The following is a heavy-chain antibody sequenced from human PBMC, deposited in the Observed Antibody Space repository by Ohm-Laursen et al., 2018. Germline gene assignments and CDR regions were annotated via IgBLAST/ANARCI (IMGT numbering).Heavy chain of an antibody. CDR1: GGSISSYY. CDR3: ARGLWWFDP. V-gene: IGHV4-4*08. Sequence: SETLSLTCTVSGGSISSYYWTWIRQPPGKGLEWIGHFYHSGGTNNNPSFKSRVTISIDTSKNQVSLNLNSVTAADTAVYYCARGLWWFDPWGQGTLVTVSS. J-gene: IGHJ5*02. CDR2: FYHSGGT.